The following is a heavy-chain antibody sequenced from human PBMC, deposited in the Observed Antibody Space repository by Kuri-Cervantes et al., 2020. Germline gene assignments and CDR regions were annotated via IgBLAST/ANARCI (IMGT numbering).Heavy chain of an antibody. CDR2: IRYDGSNK. V-gene: IGHV3-30*02. D-gene: IGHD7-27*01. J-gene: IGHJ4*02. CDR3: AKQKNWGLDY. CDR1: GFTFSSYG. Sequence: GESLKISCAASGFTFSSYGMHWVRQAPGKGLEWVAFIRYDGSNKYYADSVKGRFTISRDNSKNTLYLQMNSLRAEDTAVYYCAKQKNWGLDYWGQGTLVTVSS.